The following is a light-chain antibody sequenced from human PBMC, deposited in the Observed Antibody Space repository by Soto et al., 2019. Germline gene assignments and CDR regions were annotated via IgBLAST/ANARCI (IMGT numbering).Light chain of an antibody. Sequence: DIQMTQSPSSLSASVGDRVTITCRASQGISNYLAWYQQKPGKVPKLLLYAATTLQSGVPSRFSGSGSGTDFTLTISSLQPEDVATYYCQDYNNAPITFGQGTRLEIK. V-gene: IGKV1-27*01. J-gene: IGKJ5*01. CDR1: QGISNY. CDR2: AAT. CDR3: QDYNNAPIT.